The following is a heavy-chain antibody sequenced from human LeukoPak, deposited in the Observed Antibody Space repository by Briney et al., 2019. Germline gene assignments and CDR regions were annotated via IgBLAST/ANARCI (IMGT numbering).Heavy chain of an antibody. CDR1: GYSISSGYY. J-gene: IGHJ4*02. CDR3: ARHNRPATDDFRSGYYFRILXPFDY. Sequence: SETLSLTCAVSGYSISSGYYWGWIRQPPGEGLEWIGSIYHSGSTYYNPSLKSRVTISVDTSKNQFSLKLSSVTAADTAVYYCARHNRPATDDFRSGYYFRILXPFDYWGQGTLVTVSS. D-gene: IGHD3-3*01. CDR2: IYHSGST. V-gene: IGHV4-38-2*01.